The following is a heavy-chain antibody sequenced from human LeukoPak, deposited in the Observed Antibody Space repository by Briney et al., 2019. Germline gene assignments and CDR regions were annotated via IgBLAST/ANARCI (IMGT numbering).Heavy chain of an antibody. D-gene: IGHD3-22*01. CDR2: IYYGGST. V-gene: IGHV4-39*01. CDR3: ASPKYYYDSSGFYSGYYFDY. CDR1: GASISSGSYY. J-gene: IGHJ4*02. Sequence: SETLSLTCTVSGASISSGSYYWGWIRQPPGKGLEWFGSIYYGGSTYSNPSLNSRVTISVDTSKNQFSLKLSSVTAADTAVYYCASPKYYYDSSGFYSGYYFDYWGQGALVTVSS.